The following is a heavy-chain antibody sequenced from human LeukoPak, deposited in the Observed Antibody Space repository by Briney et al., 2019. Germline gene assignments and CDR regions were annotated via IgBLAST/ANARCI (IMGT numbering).Heavy chain of an antibody. CDR3: AGKSRITIFGVVIHQPSGNFDY. D-gene: IGHD3-3*01. Sequence: SETLSLTCTVSGGSISSYYWSWIRQPPGKGLEWIGYIYCSGSTNYNPSLKSRVTISVGTSKNQCSLKLSSVTAADTAVYYCAGKSRITIFGVVIHQPSGNFDYWGQGTLVTVSS. V-gene: IGHV4-59*12. J-gene: IGHJ4*02. CDR2: IYCSGST. CDR1: GGSISSYY.